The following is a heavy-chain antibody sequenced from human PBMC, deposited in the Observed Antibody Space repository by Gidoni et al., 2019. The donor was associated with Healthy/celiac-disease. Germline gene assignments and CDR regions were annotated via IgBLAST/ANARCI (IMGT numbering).Heavy chain of an antibody. CDR2: ISGIGGST. V-gene: IGHV3-23*04. Sequence: EVQLVESGGGLVQPGGSRRLSCAGSGFAFRCDVMSWGRQAPGKGVEWVSAISGIGGSTDYADSVKGRFTCSRDNAKNTLYLQMNSLRAEVTAVYYCAKDTVALSDSWFFDYWGQGTLVTVSS. D-gene: IGHD3-16*02. CDR3: AKDTVALSDSWFFDY. CDR1: GFAFRCDV. J-gene: IGHJ4*02.